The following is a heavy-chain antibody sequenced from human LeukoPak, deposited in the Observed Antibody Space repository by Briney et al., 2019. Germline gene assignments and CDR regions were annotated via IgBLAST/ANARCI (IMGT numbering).Heavy chain of an antibody. CDR2: IRNKVKSYTT. J-gene: IGHJ6*03. CDR3: TRGGSAVTGYYYHMDV. V-gene: IGHV3-72*01. Sequence: QLVESGGGVVQPGRSLRLSCADSGFISSDHYMDWVRQAPGKGLEWVGRIRNKVKSYTTEYAAAVRGRFTISRDDLRNSLNLQMNSLKAEDTAVYYCTRGGSAVTGYYYHMDVWGQGTTVTVSS. CDR1: GFISSDHY. D-gene: IGHD5-18*01.